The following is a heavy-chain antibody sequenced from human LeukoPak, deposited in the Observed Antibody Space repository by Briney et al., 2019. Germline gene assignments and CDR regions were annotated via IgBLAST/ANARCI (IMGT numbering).Heavy chain of an antibody. V-gene: IGHV3-9*01. D-gene: IGHD6-13*01. J-gene: IGHJ4*02. CDR2: ISWNSGSI. CDR3: AKDLYSSSWGYFDY. CDR1: GFTFDDYA. Sequence: GGSLRLSCAASGFTFDDYAMHWVRQAPGKGLEWVSGISWNSGSIGYADSVKGRFTISRDNAKNSLYLQMNSLRAEDTALYYCAKDLYSSSWGYFDYWGQGTLVTVSS.